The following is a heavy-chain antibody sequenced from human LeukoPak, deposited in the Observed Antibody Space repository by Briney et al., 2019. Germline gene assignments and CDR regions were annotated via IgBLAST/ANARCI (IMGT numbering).Heavy chain of an antibody. CDR2: INPNSGGT. Sequence: ASVKVSCKASGYTFTGYYMHWVRQAPGQGLEWMGWINPNSGGTSYAQKFQGRVTMTRDTSISTAYMELSRLRSDDTAVYYCARVYYDSSGYSDYWGQGTLVTVSS. CDR1: GYTFTGYY. J-gene: IGHJ4*02. CDR3: ARVYYDSSGYSDY. V-gene: IGHV1-2*02. D-gene: IGHD3-22*01.